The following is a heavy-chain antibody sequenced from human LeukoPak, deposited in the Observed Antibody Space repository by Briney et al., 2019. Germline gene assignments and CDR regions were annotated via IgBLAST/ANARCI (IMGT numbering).Heavy chain of an antibody. J-gene: IGHJ4*02. CDR3: VKSGGYGLIDY. CDR2: IYSSGST. D-gene: IGHD1-26*01. CDR1: GYSISSGYY. V-gene: IGHV4-38-2*02. Sequence: SETLSLTCTVSGYSISSGYYWGWIRQPPGKGLEWIGNIYSSGSTYYNASLQSRVTISIDTSKNQFSLRLSSVTAADTAMYYCVKSGGYGLIDYWGQGTLVTVSS.